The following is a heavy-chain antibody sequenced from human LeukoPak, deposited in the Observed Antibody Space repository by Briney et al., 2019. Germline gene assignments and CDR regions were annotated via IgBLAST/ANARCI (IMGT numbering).Heavy chain of an antibody. CDR3: AGLPTTAIVVAYFDY. V-gene: IGHV4-38-2*02. J-gene: IGHJ4*02. CDR2: IYHSGST. D-gene: IGHD3-22*01. CDR1: GYSISSGYY. Sequence: SETLSLTCTVSGYSISSGYYWGWIRQPPGKGLEWIGSIYHSGSTNYNPSLKSRVTISVDTSKNQFSLKLSSVTAADTAVYYCAGLPTTAIVVAYFDYWGQGTLVTVSS.